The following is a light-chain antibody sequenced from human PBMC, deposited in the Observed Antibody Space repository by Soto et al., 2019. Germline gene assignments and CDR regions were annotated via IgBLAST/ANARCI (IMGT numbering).Light chain of an antibody. V-gene: IGLV8-61*01. CDR1: SGSVSSNYF. Sequence: QTVVTQEPSLSVSPGRTVTLTCGLSSGSVSSNYFPSWYQQTPGQAPRTLIHTTNTRSSGVPDRFSGSILGNNAALTITGAQADDESDYYCVLYMGSGIWVFGGGTKVTVL. CDR2: TTN. J-gene: IGLJ3*02. CDR3: VLYMGSGIWV.